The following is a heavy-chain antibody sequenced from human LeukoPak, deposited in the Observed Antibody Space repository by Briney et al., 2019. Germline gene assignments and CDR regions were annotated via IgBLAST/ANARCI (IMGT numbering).Heavy chain of an antibody. Sequence: GGSLRLSCAASGFTVSDNYMSWVRQAPGKGLEWVSVIYSGGATYYADSLKGRSTISRDNSKNTLYLQMNSLRAEDTAVYYCARVIVGTTTPLDYFDYWGQGTLVTVSS. J-gene: IGHJ4*02. D-gene: IGHD1-26*01. CDR2: IYSGGAT. CDR3: ARVIVGTTTPLDYFDY. V-gene: IGHV3-66*01. CDR1: GFTVSDNY.